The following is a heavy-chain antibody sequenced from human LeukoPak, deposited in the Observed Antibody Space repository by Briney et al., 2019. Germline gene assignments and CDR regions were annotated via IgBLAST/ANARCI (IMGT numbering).Heavy chain of an antibody. CDR3: AKDYDILTGAPDFDY. CDR2: ISSSSSYI. D-gene: IGHD3-9*01. J-gene: IGHJ4*02. Sequence: GGSLRLSCAASGFTFSSHSMNWVRQAPGKGLEWVSSISSSSSYIYYADSVKGRFTISRDNSKNTLYLQMNSLRAEDTAVYYCAKDYDILTGAPDFDYWGQGTLVTVSS. V-gene: IGHV3-21*01. CDR1: GFTFSSHS.